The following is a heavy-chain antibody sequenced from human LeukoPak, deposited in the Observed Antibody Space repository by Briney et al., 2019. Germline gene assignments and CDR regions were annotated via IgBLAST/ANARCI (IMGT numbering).Heavy chain of an antibody. J-gene: IGHJ4*02. CDR2: TNHRGVT. CDR1: GGSLTGY. V-gene: IGHV4-34*01. CDR3: AGGPGTSVIRGVSPKY. D-gene: IGHD3-10*01. Sequence: PSETLSLTCAVYGGSLTGYWTWIRQAPGKGLEWLGETNHRGVTNYKTSLASRVSIFLDTSKNQFSLRLTSVTATDTAVYFRAGGPGTSVIRGVSPKYWGQGTPVAVSS.